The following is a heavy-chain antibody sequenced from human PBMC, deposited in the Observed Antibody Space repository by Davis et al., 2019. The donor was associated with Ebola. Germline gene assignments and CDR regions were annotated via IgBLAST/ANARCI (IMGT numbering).Heavy chain of an antibody. D-gene: IGHD6-25*01. Sequence: MPSETLSLTCTVSGGSISTSYWSWIRQPPGKGLEWIGYIYYSGTTNYNPSLRSRVTLSIDTSKNQFSLKLSSVTAADTAVYYCARGELSSAFFGLDVWGQGTTVTVSS. J-gene: IGHJ6*02. V-gene: IGHV4-59*01. CDR1: GGSISTSY. CDR2: IYYSGTT. CDR3: ARGELSSAFFGLDV.